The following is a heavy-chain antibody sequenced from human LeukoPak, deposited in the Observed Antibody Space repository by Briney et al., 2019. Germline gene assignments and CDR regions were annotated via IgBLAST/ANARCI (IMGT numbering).Heavy chain of an antibody. V-gene: IGHV3-13*01. CDR1: GFTFSSYD. CDR3: ATDWAWGGFDH. CDR2: IGTAGDT. Sequence: GRSLRLSCAASGFTFSSYDMHWVRQATGKGLEWVSAIGTAGDTYYPGSVKGRFTISRENAKNSLYLQMNSLRAGDTAVYYCATDWAWGGFDHWGQGALVTVSS. D-gene: IGHD3-16*01. J-gene: IGHJ4*02.